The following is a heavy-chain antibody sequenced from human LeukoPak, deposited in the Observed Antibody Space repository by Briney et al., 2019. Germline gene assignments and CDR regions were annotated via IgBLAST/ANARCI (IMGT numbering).Heavy chain of an antibody. CDR3: ARVPSGYCSSTSCYYFDY. CDR2: IYYSGST. CDR1: GGSISSGGYY. D-gene: IGHD2-2*01. J-gene: IGHJ4*02. Sequence: SGTLSLTCTVSGGSISSGGYYWSWIRQHPGKGLEWIGYIYYSGSTYYNPSLKSRVTISVDTSKNQFSLKLSSVTAADTAVYYCARVPSGYCSSTSCYYFDYWGQGTLVTVSS. V-gene: IGHV4-31*03.